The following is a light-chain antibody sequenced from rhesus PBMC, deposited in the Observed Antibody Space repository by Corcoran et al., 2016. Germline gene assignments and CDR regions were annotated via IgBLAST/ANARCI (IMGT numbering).Light chain of an antibody. J-gene: IGKJ4*01. CDR3: QQHNSYPLT. V-gene: IGKV1S9*01. CDR1: QDINNY. CDR2: AAC. Sequence: DIQMTQSPSSLSASVGDKVTITCRASQDINNYLIWYQQKPGKDPKLLIYAACTLQSGVPSRFSGSGSGTDFTPTISRLQPEEFATYYCQQHNSYPLTFGGGTKVELK.